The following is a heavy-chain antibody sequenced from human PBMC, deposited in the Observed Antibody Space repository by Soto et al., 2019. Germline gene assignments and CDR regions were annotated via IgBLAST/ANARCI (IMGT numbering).Heavy chain of an antibody. J-gene: IGHJ6*02. Sequence: ASVKVDWKAAGGSISSYTIGWVRQAPLQGLEWMGRIIPILGIANYAQKFQGRVTITADKSTSTAYMELSSLRSEDTAVYYCERGPGVLLYTVWFGALGYGMDVWG. CDR3: ERGPGVLLYTVWFGALGYGMDV. CDR2: IIPILGIA. D-gene: IGHD3-9*01. V-gene: IGHV1-69*02. CDR1: GGSISSYT.